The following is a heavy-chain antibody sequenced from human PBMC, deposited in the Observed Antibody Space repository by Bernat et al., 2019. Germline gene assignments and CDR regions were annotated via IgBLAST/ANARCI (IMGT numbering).Heavy chain of an antibody. CDR1: GSTFSSYA. CDR3: AKVASYGYVLDY. J-gene: IGHJ4*02. D-gene: IGHD5-18*01. Sequence: EVQLLEFGGGLVQPGGSLRLSCAASGSTFSSYAMSWVRQAPGKGLELVSAISGSGGSTYYADSVKGRFTISRDNTKNALNLQMNSMRAEDTAVYYGAKVASYGYVLDYWGQGTLVTVSS. V-gene: IGHV3-23*01. CDR2: ISGSGGST.